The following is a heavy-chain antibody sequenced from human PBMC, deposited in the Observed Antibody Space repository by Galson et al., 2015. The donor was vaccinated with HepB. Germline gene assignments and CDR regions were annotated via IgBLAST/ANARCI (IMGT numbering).Heavy chain of an antibody. Sequence: SVKVSCKASGSTFTAYYIHWVRQAPGQGLEWMGRINPNSGDANYAQKFQGRVTMTRDTSITTAYMELRSLRSDDTAVYYRARGVQLERRWFDPWGQGTLVTVSS. D-gene: IGHD3-3*01. V-gene: IGHV1-2*06. CDR2: INPNSGDA. J-gene: IGHJ5*02. CDR3: ARGVQLERRWFDP. CDR1: GSTFTAYY.